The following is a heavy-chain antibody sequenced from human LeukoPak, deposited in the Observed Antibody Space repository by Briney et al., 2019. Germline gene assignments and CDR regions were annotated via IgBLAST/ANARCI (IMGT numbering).Heavy chain of an antibody. CDR2: IRYDGSNK. V-gene: IGHV3-30*02. D-gene: IGHD3-22*01. Sequence: GGSLRLSCAASGFTSSSYGVHWVRQAPGKGLEWVAFIRYDGSNKYYADSVKGRFTISRDNSKNTLYLQMNSLRAEDTAVYYCAKDRVYYYDSSGLGYWGQGTLVTVSS. CDR1: GFTSSSYG. CDR3: AKDRVYYYDSSGLGY. J-gene: IGHJ4*02.